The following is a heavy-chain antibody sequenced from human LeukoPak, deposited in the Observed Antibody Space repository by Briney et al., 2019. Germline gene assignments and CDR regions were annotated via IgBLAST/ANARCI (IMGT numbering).Heavy chain of an antibody. Sequence: SETLSLTCTVSGGSISSSSYYWGWIRQPPGKGLEWIGSIYHSGSTYYNPSLKSRVTISVDTSKNQFSLKLSSVTAADTAVYYCASDHVSGYYFEEIWGQGTMVTVSS. CDR3: ASDHVSGYYFEEI. J-gene: IGHJ3*02. D-gene: IGHD3-22*01. CDR1: GGSISSSSYY. V-gene: IGHV4-39*01. CDR2: IYHSGST.